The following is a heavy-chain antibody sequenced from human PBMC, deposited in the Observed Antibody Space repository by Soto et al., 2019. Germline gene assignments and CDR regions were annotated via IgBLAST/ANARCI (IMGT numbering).Heavy chain of an antibody. CDR1: GYTFTGYY. D-gene: IGHD3-16*01. CDR2: IIPIFGTA. Sequence: SVNVSCKASGYTFTGYYMHWVRQAPGQGLELMGGIIPIFGTANYAQKFQGRVTITAAXXXXXAXMXLXXXXSEXTAVYYCARISGYVSTYFDSGGKEPLVTVPP. V-gene: IGHV1-69*13. J-gene: IGHJ4*02. CDR3: ARISGYVSTYFDS.